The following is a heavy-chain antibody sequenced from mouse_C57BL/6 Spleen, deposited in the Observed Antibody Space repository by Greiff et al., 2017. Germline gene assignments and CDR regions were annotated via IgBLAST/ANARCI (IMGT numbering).Heavy chain of an antibody. Sequence: EVQGVESGGGLVKPGGSLKLSCAASGFTFSSYAMSWVRQTPEKRLEWVATISDGGSYTYYPDNVKGRFTISRDNAKNNLYLQMSHLKSEDTAMYDCARDSSPPYFFDYWGQGTTLTVSS. V-gene: IGHV5-4*01. CDR2: ISDGGSYT. J-gene: IGHJ2*01. CDR3: ARDSSPPYFFDY. CDR1: GFTFSSYA.